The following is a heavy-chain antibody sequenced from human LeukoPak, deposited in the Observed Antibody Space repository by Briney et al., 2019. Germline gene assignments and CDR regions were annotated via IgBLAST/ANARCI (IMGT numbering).Heavy chain of an antibody. CDR3: AKGLYSSSWYGFDP. CDR2: ISSSSSSI. Sequence: GGSLRLSCAASGFTFSTYSMNWVRQAPGKGLEWVSCISSSSSSIYYADSVKGRFTISRDNAKNSLYLQMNSLRAEDTAVYYCAKGLYSSSWYGFDPWGQGTLVTVSS. D-gene: IGHD6-13*01. J-gene: IGHJ5*02. V-gene: IGHV3-21*04. CDR1: GFTFSTYS.